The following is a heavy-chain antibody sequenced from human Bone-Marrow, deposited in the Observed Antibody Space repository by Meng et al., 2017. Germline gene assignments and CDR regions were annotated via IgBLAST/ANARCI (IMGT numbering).Heavy chain of an antibody. CDR2: MSGSGGMT. CDR1: GFAFGSYI. J-gene: IGHJ4*02. V-gene: IGHV3-23*01. Sequence: GESLKISCVASGFAFGSYIMTWVRQAPGKGLEYVSSMSGSGGMTYYADSVKGRFTISRDNSKNTLYLQMNSLGGDDKATYYCGKVDPITAHTSGWYGVDYWGQGTLVTVSS. CDR3: GKVDPITAHTSGWYGVDY. D-gene: IGHD6-13*01.